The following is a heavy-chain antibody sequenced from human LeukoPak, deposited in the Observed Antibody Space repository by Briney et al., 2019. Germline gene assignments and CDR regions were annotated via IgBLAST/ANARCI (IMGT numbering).Heavy chain of an antibody. Sequence: PGGSLRLSCAASGFTFSSHAMSWVRQAPGKGLVWVSRINSDGSSTSYADSVKGRFTISRDNAKNTLYLQMNSLRAEDTAVYYCARVKDYYDSSGYYLYWGQGTLVTVSS. V-gene: IGHV3-74*01. CDR2: INSDGSST. D-gene: IGHD3-22*01. CDR3: ARVKDYYDSSGYYLY. CDR1: GFTFSSHA. J-gene: IGHJ4*02.